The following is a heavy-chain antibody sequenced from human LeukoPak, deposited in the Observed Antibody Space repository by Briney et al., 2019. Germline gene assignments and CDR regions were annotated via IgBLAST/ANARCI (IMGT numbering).Heavy chain of an antibody. Sequence: GESLKISCKGSGYSFTSYWIGWVRQMPGKGLEWMGIIYPGDSDTRYSPSFQGQVTISADKSISTAYLQWSSLKASDTAMYYCARAPTSVSNPYYFDYWGQGALVTVSS. J-gene: IGHJ4*02. CDR3: ARAPTSVSNPYYFDY. CDR1: GYSFTSYW. V-gene: IGHV5-51*01. CDR2: IYPGDSDT.